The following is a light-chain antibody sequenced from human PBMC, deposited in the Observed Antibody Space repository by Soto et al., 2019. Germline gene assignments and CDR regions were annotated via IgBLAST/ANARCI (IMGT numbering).Light chain of an antibody. CDR1: SGDVGRYNY. Sequence: PRSVSGSPGQSVTISCTGTSGDVGRYNYVSWYQQLPGKAPKLLLYDVAKRPSGVPDRFSGSKSGSAASLIISGLQADDEADYFCCSYAGDLYVFGSGTKVTVL. V-gene: IGLV2-11*01. J-gene: IGLJ1*01. CDR2: DVA. CDR3: CSYAGDLYV.